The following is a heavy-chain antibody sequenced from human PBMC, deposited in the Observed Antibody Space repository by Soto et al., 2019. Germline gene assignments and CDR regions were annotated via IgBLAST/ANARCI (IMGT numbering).Heavy chain of an antibody. CDR1: GYSFTSYW. V-gene: IGHV5-10-1*01. CDR3: ARQVQSTDPAQDIDY. J-gene: IGHJ4*02. CDR2: IDPSDSYT. D-gene: IGHD1-26*01. Sequence: GESLKISCKGSGYSFTSYWISWVRQMPGKGLEWMGRIDPSDSYTNYSPSFQGHVTISADKSISTAYLQWSSLKASDTAMYYCARQVQSTDPAQDIDYWGQGTLVTVSS.